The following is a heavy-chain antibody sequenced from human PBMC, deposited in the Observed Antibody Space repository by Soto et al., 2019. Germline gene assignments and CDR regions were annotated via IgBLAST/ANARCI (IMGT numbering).Heavy chain of an antibody. CDR1: GFTFSSYA. J-gene: IGHJ5*02. V-gene: IGHV3-23*01. CDR3: ARDRLPYDFNGA. Sequence: EVQLLESGGGLAQPGGSLRLSCAASGFTFSSYAMSWVRQAPGKGLEWVSAISGSGGSTHYADSVKGRVTISRDNSKNTLYLQVSSLRAEDTAVYYCARDRLPYDFNGAWGLGTLVTVSS. D-gene: IGHD3-16*01. CDR2: ISGSGGST.